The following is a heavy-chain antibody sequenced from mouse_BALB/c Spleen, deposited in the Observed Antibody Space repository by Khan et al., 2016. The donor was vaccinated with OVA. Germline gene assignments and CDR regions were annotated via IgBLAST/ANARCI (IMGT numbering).Heavy chain of an antibody. CDR3: ARTARINY. CDR1: GYSITSGYG. D-gene: IGHD1-2*01. J-gene: IGHJ2*01. V-gene: IGHV3-1*02. Sequence: VQLKESGPGLVKPSQSLSLTCNVTGYSITSGYGWCWIRQFPGNKLEWMGYISYSGSTNYNQSLTSRISITRDTSKNPFFLQLNSVTTEDTSTYFCARTARINYWGQGTTLTVSS. CDR2: ISYSGST.